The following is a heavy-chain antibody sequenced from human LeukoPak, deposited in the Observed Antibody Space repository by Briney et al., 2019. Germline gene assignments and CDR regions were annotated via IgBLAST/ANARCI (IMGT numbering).Heavy chain of an antibody. CDR1: GFTFSSYG. CDR3: ANLYYDSSGLLGSVRRRLDA. CDR2: IWYDGSNK. J-gene: IGHJ6*04. V-gene: IGHV3-33*06. D-gene: IGHD3-22*01. Sequence: GGSLRLSCAASGFTFSSYGMHWVRQAQGKGLEWVAVIWYDGSNKYYADSVKGRFTISRDNSKNTLYLQMNSLRAEDTAVYYCANLYYDSSGLLGSVRRRLDAWGKGTTVTVSS.